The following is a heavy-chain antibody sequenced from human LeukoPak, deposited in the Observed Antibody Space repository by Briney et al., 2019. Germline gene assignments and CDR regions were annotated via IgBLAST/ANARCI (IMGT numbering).Heavy chain of an antibody. Sequence: GGSLRLSCAASGFTFSDYWMHWVRQVPGKGLVWVSRINSDGTSTVYADSVKGRFTMSRNNAKNMLYLEMDSLRPELPAVNFWQREGLLYNESGGFYFGFAPGGKGPLVTVSS. CDR1: GFTFSDYW. CDR3: QREGLLYNESGGFYFGFAP. CDR2: INSDGTST. D-gene: IGHD3-22*01. J-gene: IGHJ5*02. V-gene: IGHV3-74*01.